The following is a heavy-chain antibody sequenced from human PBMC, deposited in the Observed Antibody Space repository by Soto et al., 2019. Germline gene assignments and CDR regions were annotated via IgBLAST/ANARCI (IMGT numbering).Heavy chain of an antibody. J-gene: IGHJ4*02. D-gene: IGHD6-6*01. CDR1: GYTFTSYG. CDR3: ARDQRKDSSSRVSFDY. CDR2: ISAYNGNT. V-gene: IGHV1-18*01. Sequence: GASVKVSCKASGYTFTSYGISWVRLAPGQGLEWMGWISAYNGNTNYAQKLQGRVTMTTDTSTSTAYMELRSLRSDDTAVYYCARDQRKDSSSRVSFDYWGQGTLVTVSS.